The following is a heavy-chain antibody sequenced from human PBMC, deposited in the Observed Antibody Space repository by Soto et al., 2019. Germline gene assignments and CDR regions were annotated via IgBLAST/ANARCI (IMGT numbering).Heavy chain of an antibody. Sequence: GSLRLSCAAYGFTTDRYWMSWVRQAPCKWLEWVSNIRQDGSCKYYLDSVKGRFTISRDNAKNSLFLQMDSLRAEDTALYYCTRDLDTSGSAPIPEYWGQGILVTVS. D-gene: IGHD3-22*01. V-gene: IGHV3-7*03. CDR2: IRQDGSCK. CDR3: TRDLDTSGSAPIPEY. J-gene: IGHJ4*02. CDR1: GFTTDRYW.